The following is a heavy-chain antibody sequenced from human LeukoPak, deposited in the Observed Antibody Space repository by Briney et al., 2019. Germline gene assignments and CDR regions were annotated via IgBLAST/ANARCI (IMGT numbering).Heavy chain of an antibody. V-gene: IGHV4-61*02. J-gene: IGHJ4*02. D-gene: IGHD3-10*01. CDR2: IYASTST. Sequence: SETLSLTCTVSGDSISNHTSYWTWIRQPAGKGLEWIGRIYASTSTSYNPSLKSRVTISVDTSKNAFSLKLTSVTAADTAVYYCARRPLSYGLDYWGQGTLVTVSS. CDR1: GDSISNHTSY. CDR3: ARRPLSYGLDY.